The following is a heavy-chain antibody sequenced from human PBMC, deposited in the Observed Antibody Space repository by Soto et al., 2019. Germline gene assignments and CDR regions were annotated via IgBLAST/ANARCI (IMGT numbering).Heavy chain of an antibody. CDR3: ALYGGSKHRTFDY. CDR2: INAGNGNT. Sequence: ASVKVSCKASGYTFTSYAMHWVRQAPGQRLEWMGWINAGNGNTKYSQKFQGRVTMTRDTSTSTAYMELRSLRSDDTAVYYCALYGGSKHRTFDYWGQGTLVTVSS. D-gene: IGHD4-17*01. J-gene: IGHJ4*02. V-gene: IGHV1-3*01. CDR1: GYTFTSYA.